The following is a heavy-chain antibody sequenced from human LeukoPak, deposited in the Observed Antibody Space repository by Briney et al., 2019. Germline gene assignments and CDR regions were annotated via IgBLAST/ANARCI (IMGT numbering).Heavy chain of an antibody. D-gene: IGHD6-19*01. J-gene: IGHJ4*02. Sequence: HPGGSLRLSCAASGSTVSSNYMTWVRQAPGKGLEWVSVIYSGGSTYYADSVKGRFTISRDNSKNTVYLQMNSLRAEDTAVYYCARGSGWYRPIDYWGQGTLVTVSS. CDR3: ARGSGWYRPIDY. CDR1: GSTVSSNY. CDR2: IYSGGST. V-gene: IGHV3-66*02.